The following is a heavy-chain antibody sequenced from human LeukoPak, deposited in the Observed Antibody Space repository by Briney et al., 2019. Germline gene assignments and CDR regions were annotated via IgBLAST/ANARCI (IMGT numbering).Heavy chain of an antibody. D-gene: IGHD1-26*01. V-gene: IGHV3-30*02. CDR1: GFTFRSFG. Sequence: GGSLRLSCAASGFTFRSFGMLWVRQAPGKGLEWLAFIRYDGSNKYYADSVKGRFTISRDNSKNTLYLQMNSLRAEDTAVYYCAKDRRELERTVFDYWGQGTLVTVSS. CDR3: AKDRRELERTVFDY. CDR2: IRYDGSNK. J-gene: IGHJ4*02.